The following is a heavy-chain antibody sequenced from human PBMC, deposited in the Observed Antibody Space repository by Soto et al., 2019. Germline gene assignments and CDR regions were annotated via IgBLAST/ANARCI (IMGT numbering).Heavy chain of an antibody. Sequence: PGGSLRLSCSASGFHFSSYAMHWVRQAPGKGLEYVSAISSNGGSTYYADSVKGRFTISRDNSKNTLYLQMSSLRAEDTAVYYCVKDTDSSVYWGAFDIWGQGTMVTVSS. V-gene: IGHV3-64D*06. J-gene: IGHJ3*02. D-gene: IGHD3-22*01. CDR3: VKDTDSSVYWGAFDI. CDR1: GFHFSSYA. CDR2: ISSNGGST.